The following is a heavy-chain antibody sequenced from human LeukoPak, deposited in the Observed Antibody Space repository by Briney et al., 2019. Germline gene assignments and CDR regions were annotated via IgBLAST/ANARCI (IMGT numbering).Heavy chain of an antibody. CDR3: ARDRFVVVVAATGAGAFDI. Sequence: PGGSLRLSCAASGFTFSSYWMSWVRQAPGKGLEWVAVISYDGNNIYYADSVKGRFTISRDNSKNTLYLQMNSLRAEDTAVYYCARDRFVVVVAATGAGAFDIWGQGTMVTVSS. CDR1: GFTFSSYW. V-gene: IGHV3-30*03. CDR2: ISYDGNNI. J-gene: IGHJ3*02. D-gene: IGHD2-15*01.